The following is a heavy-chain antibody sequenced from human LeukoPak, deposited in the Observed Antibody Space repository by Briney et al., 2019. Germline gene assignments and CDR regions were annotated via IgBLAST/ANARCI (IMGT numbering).Heavy chain of an antibody. D-gene: IGHD1-26*01. Sequence: PGGSLRLSCAASGFTFSSYAMSWVRQAPGKGLEWVGRIRNKANRYTTEYAASVKGRFTFSRDDSKNSLYLQTNSLKTEDTAMYYCARTSGSYSGGAFDIWGRGTMVTVSS. J-gene: IGHJ3*02. CDR3: ARTSGSYSGGAFDI. CDR1: GFTFSSYA. CDR2: IRNKANRYTT. V-gene: IGHV3-72*01.